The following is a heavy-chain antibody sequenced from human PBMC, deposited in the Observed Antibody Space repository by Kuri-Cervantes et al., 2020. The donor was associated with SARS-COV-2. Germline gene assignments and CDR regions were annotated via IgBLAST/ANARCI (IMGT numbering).Heavy chain of an antibody. D-gene: IGHD3-3*01. Sequence: ASVKVSCRASGYTFTSYYMHWVRQAPGQGLEWMGIINPSGGGTSYAQKFQGRVTMTRDTSTSTVYMELSSLRSEDTAVYYCARDAPDRFLEWLFSDYYYYYYMDVWGKGTTVTVSS. V-gene: IGHV1-46*01. CDR1: GYTFTSYY. J-gene: IGHJ6*03. CDR2: INPSGGGT. CDR3: ARDAPDRFLEWLFSDYYYYYYMDV.